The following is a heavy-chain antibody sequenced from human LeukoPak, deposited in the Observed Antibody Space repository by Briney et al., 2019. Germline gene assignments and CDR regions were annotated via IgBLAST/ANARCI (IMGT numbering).Heavy chain of an antibody. V-gene: IGHV4-39*01. Sequence: PSETLSLTCTVSGISISSSNSYWGWIRQPPGKGLEWIGSIYYTGNTYYNASLKSRVTISIDPSKNQISLRLTSVTAADTAMYYCARQTGSGLFTLPGGQGTLVTVSS. J-gene: IGHJ4*02. CDR3: ARQTGSGLFTLP. CDR2: IYYTGNT. D-gene: IGHD3/OR15-3a*01. CDR1: GISISSSNSY.